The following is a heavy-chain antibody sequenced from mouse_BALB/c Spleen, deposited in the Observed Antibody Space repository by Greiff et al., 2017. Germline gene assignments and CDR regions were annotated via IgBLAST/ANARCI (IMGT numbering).Heavy chain of an antibody. J-gene: IGHJ3*01. D-gene: IGHD2-2*01. CDR1: GYTFSSYW. CDR3: SGGGVSTMLTTFDY. Sequence: QVQLQQSGPELMKPGASVKISCKATGYTFSSYWIEWVKQRPGHGLEGIGEILPGSGSTNYNEKFKGKATFTADTSSNTAYLQLSSLTSVDSAVSYCSGGGVSTMLTTFDYWGQGTMLTVSA. V-gene: IGHV1-9*01. CDR2: ILPGSGST.